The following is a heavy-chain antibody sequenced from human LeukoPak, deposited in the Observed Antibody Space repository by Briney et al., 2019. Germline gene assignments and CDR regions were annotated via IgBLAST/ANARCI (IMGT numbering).Heavy chain of an antibody. CDR3: ASDIVVLGDAFDI. D-gene: IGHD2-2*01. Sequence: PGGSLRLSCAASGFTFSTYWMSWVRQAPGKGLEWVANIKQDGSDKYYVDSVKGRFTISRDNAKNSLYLQMNSLRAEDTAVYYCASDIVVLGDAFDIWGQGTMVTVSS. CDR1: GFTFSTYW. J-gene: IGHJ3*02. V-gene: IGHV3-7*01. CDR2: IKQDGSDK.